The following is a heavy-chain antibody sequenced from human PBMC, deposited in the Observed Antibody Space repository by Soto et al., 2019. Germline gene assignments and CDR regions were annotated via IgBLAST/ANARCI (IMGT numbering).Heavy chain of an antibody. CDR3: ARIRILDDYYYGMDV. CDR2: VYSNDEK. D-gene: IGHD3-9*01. CDR1: GFSLSTSGVG. V-gene: IGHV2-5*01. Sequence: QITLKESGPTLVKPTQTLTLTCTFSGFSLSTSGVGVGWIRQPPGKALEWLALVYSNDEKSYSTSLKSRLTISKDTSKSQVVLTMTNMDPVDTATYYCARIRILDDYYYGMDVWGQGTTVTVSS. J-gene: IGHJ6*02.